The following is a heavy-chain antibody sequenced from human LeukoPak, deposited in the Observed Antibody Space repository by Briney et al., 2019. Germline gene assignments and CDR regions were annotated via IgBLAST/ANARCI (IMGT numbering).Heavy chain of an antibody. CDR2: ISAYNGNT. J-gene: IGHJ4*02. CDR1: GYTFTSYG. CDR3: ARGLSGWYIGDY. V-gene: IGHV1-18*01. Sequence: GASVKVSCKASGYTFTSYGISWVRQAPGQGLEWMGWISAYNGNTNYAQKLQGRVTMTTDTSTSTPYMELRSLRSDDTAVYHCARGLSGWYIGDYWGQGTLVTVSS. D-gene: IGHD6-19*01.